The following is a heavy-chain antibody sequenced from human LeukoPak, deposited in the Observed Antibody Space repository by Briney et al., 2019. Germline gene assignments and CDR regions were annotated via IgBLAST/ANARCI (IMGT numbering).Heavy chain of an antibody. Sequence: SETLSLTCTVSGYSISSGYYWGWIRQPPGKGLEWIGSIYHSGSTYYNPSLKSRVTISVDTSKNQFSLELSSVTAADTAVYYCAKGVGIVATTAKHWFDSWGQGTLVTVSS. CDR3: AKGVGIVATTAKHWFDS. CDR2: IYHSGST. V-gene: IGHV4-38-2*02. D-gene: IGHD5-12*01. CDR1: GYSISSGYY. J-gene: IGHJ5*01.